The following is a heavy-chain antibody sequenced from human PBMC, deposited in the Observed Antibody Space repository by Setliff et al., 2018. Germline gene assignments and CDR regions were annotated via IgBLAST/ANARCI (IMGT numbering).Heavy chain of an antibody. J-gene: IGHJ3*02. CDR2: IYPADSDP. CDR3: ARLGAPASHDAFDI. CDR1: GYSFTTYW. D-gene: IGHD6-25*01. Sequence: GESLKISCKGSGYSFTTYWIGWVRQMPGKGLELMGIIYPADSDPRYSPSFQGQVTMSADKSINTAYLQWSSLKASDTAMYYCARLGAPASHDAFDIWGQGTMVTVSS. V-gene: IGHV5-51*01.